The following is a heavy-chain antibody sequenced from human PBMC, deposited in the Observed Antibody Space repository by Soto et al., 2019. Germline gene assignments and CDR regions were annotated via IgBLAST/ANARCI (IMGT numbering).Heavy chain of an antibody. CDR1: GFTFNNYI. Sequence: GGSLRLSCAASGFTFNNYIMQWVRQAPGKGLEWVAVISYDGSNKYYADSVKGRFTISRDNSKNTLYLQMNSLRAEDTAVYYCAKEEGLPTGYYYYGMDVWGQGTTVTVSS. CDR3: AKEEGLPTGYYYYGMDV. V-gene: IGHV3-30*18. J-gene: IGHJ6*02. CDR2: ISYDGSNK. D-gene: IGHD5-12*01.